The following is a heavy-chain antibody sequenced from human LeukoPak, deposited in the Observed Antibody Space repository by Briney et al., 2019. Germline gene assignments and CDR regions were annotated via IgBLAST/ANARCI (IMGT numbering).Heavy chain of an antibody. CDR2: IREDGNEK. CDR1: GFTVSSKY. Sequence: GGSLRLSCAASGFTVSSKYMTWVRQTTGKGLECVAKIREDGNEKFYVDSVKGRFTISRDNAKNSVYLQMNSLRVEDTAVYFCARDYIGGWNDHWGQGTLVTVSS. D-gene: IGHD3-16*01. J-gene: IGHJ4*02. V-gene: IGHV3-7*01. CDR3: ARDYIGGWNDH.